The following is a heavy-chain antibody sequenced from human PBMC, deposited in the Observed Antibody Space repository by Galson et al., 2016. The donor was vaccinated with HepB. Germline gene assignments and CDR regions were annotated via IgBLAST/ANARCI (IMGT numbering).Heavy chain of an antibody. V-gene: IGHV4-59*01. CDR2: IYYNGST. CDR1: AGSIKTYY. Sequence: ETLSLTCTVSAGSIKTYYWSWIRQPPGKGLEWIGYIYYNGSTNYHPSLKRRVTISIDTSKNQFSLKLRSVTAADTAVYYCASSNMWRGWFDPWGQGTLVTGAS. J-gene: IGHJ5*02. CDR3: ASSNMWRGWFDP. D-gene: IGHD2-21*01.